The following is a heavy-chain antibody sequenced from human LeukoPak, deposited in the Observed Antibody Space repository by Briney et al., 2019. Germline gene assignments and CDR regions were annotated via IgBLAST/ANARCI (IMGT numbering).Heavy chain of an antibody. J-gene: IGHJ4*02. V-gene: IGHV4-39*07. CDR1: GGSISSSSSY. Sequence: SETLSLTCTVSGGSISSSSSYWGWGRQPPGKGPEWIGSIYYSGNTYYNPSLKSRVSISVDTSKKQFSLKLSSVTAADTAVYYCARDPGGFGVFVPLFDYWGQGTLVTVSS. CDR2: IYYSGNT. D-gene: IGHD3-10*01. CDR3: ARDPGGFGVFVPLFDY.